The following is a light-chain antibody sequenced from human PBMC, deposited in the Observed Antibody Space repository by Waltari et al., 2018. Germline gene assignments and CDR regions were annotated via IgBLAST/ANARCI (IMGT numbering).Light chain of an antibody. Sequence: QSALTQPPSASGSPGQSVTISCTGTSSDLGNYNFVSWYQQHPGKAPKVFIYESTKRFSGVPDRFSGSKSGNTASLTVSGLQAEDEADYYCSSFAGRWVFGGGTKLTVL. CDR2: EST. J-gene: IGLJ3*02. CDR3: SSFAGRWV. CDR1: SSDLGNYNF. V-gene: IGLV2-8*01.